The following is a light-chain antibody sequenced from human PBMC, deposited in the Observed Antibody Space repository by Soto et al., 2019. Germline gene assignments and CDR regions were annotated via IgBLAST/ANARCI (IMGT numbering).Light chain of an antibody. Sequence: IVLTQSPGTLSLSPWERATLSCRASQSISSTNLAWYQQKPGQAPRLLIYGASSRATGIPDRFSGSGSGTDFTLTISRLEPEDFAVYYCQQYGSSPPAFGPGTKVDI. CDR1: QSISSTN. V-gene: IGKV3-20*01. J-gene: IGKJ3*01. CDR2: GAS. CDR3: QQYGSSPPA.